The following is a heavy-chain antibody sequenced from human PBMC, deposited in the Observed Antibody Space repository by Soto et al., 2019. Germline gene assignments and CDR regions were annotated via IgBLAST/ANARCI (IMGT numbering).Heavy chain of an antibody. V-gene: IGHV3-30*18. J-gene: IGHJ6*02. Sequence: WGSLRLSCAASGFTFISYGIHCVRHSPFKGLEWVAAISHDGERTYYAASVKGRLTISRDNSKNTLYLQMNSLRAEDTTVYYCAKEYFSGGDYYYAMDVWGQGTTVTVSS. D-gene: IGHD2-8*02. CDR2: ISHDGERT. CDR3: AKEYFSGGDYYYAMDV. CDR1: GFTFISYG.